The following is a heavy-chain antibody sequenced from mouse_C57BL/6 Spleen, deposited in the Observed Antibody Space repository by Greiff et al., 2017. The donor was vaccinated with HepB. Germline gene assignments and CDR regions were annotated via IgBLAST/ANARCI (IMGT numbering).Heavy chain of an antibody. V-gene: IGHV1-54*01. J-gene: IGHJ2*01. CDR1: GYAFTNYL. Sequence: QVHVKQSGAELVRPGTSVKVSCKASGYAFTNYLIEWVKQRPGQGLEWIGVINPGSGGTNYNEKFKGKATLTADKSSSTAYMQLSSLTSEDSAVYFCAVIITTVVAYYFDYWGQGTTLTVSS. CDR2: INPGSGGT. D-gene: IGHD1-1*01. CDR3: AVIITTVVAYYFDY.